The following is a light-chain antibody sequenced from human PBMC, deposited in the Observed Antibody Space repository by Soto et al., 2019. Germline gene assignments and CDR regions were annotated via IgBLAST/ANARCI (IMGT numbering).Light chain of an antibody. CDR3: SSYTGSSNSVV. CDR1: SSDVGGYDY. Sequence: QSVLTQPASVSGSPGQSITISCTGTSSDVGGYDYVSWYQQHPGKAPKLMVYDVSYRPSGVSNRFSGSKSGSTASLTISGLQAEDEDDYFCSSYTGSSNSVVFGTGTKVTVL. J-gene: IGLJ1*01. V-gene: IGLV2-14*03. CDR2: DVS.